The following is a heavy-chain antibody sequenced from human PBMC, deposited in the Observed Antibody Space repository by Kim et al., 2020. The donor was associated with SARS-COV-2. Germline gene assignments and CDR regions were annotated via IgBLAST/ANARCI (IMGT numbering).Heavy chain of an antibody. J-gene: IGHJ4*02. D-gene: IGHD3-16*01. CDR1: GYTFTDYY. V-gene: IGHV1-2*06. Sequence: ASVKVSCKASGYTFTDYYIHWVRQAPGEGLEWMGRVNPDNGDTTSAQKFQGRLTMTRDTSISTGYMELRRLTSDDTAVYFCARERFDNYVRFAFWGQGT. CDR2: VNPDNGDT. CDR3: ARERFDNYVRFAF.